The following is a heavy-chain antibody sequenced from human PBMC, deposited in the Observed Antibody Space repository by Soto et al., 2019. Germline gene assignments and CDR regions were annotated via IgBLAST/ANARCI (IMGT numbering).Heavy chain of an antibody. D-gene: IGHD6-19*01. V-gene: IGHV4-59*01. CDR3: ARERVAVAGFNYYYYGMDV. J-gene: IGHJ6*02. CDR2: IYYSGST. Sequence: WETLSLTCTVSGVSISSYYWSWIRHPPGKGLEWIGYIYYSGSTNYNPSLKSRVTISVDTSKNQFSLKLSSVTAADTAVYYCARERVAVAGFNYYYYGMDVWGQGTTVTVSS. CDR1: GVSISSYY.